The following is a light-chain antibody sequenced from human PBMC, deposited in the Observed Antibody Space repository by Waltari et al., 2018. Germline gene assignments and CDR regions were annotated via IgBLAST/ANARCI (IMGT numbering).Light chain of an antibody. CDR2: STS. CDR1: QSVGRF. Sequence: DVQMTQSPSSMSASVGDTVTITCRTSQSVGRFLNWYQQRPGKAPNLLIYSTSNLQGGVPSRFSGSGYGTEFALTIDSLQPEDFATYYCQQSEGIPFTFGQGTKLE. J-gene: IGKJ2*01. CDR3: QQSEGIPFT. V-gene: IGKV1-39*01.